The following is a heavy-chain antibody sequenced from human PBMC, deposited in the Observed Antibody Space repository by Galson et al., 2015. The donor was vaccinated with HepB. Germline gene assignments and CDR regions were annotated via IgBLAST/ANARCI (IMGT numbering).Heavy chain of an antibody. CDR2: TYYRSKWYN. V-gene: IGHV6-1*01. CDR3: ARGIYSSGLRREVRFDY. D-gene: IGHD6-25*01. CDR1: GDSVSSNSAA. J-gene: IGHJ4*02. Sequence: CAISGDSVSSNSAAWNWIRQSPSRGLEWLGRTYYRSKWYNDYAVSVKSRITINPDTSKNQFSLQLNSVAPEDTAVYYCARGIYSSGLRREVRFDYWGQGTLVTVS.